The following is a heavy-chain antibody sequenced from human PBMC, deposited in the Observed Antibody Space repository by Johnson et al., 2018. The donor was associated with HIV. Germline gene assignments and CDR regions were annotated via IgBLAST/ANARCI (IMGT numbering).Heavy chain of an antibody. Sequence: EMQLVESGGGLVQPGGSLRLSCEVSGFTFTFYWMSWVRQSPGKGLDWVAVISYDGSTKSYADSLKRRLSISRDNAKSSLYLQMNSLRAEDTAVYYCARGGVYSSPHDAFDIWGQGTMVTVSS. CDR2: ISYDGSTK. CDR1: GFTFTFYW. J-gene: IGHJ3*02. D-gene: IGHD6-13*01. V-gene: IGHV3-7*05. CDR3: ARGGVYSSPHDAFDI.